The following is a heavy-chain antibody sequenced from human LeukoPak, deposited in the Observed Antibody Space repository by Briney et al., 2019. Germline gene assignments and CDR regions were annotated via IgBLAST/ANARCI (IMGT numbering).Heavy chain of an antibody. CDR1: GFTFSSYA. CDR2: ISGSGGST. J-gene: IGHJ4*02. Sequence: PGGSLRLPCAASGFTFSSYAMSWVRQAPGKGLEWVSAISGSGGSTYYADSVKGRFTISRDNSKNTLYLPMNSLRAEATAVYYCASYSSSWYMFFDYWGQGTLVTVSS. D-gene: IGHD6-13*01. CDR3: ASYSSSWYMFFDY. V-gene: IGHV3-23*01.